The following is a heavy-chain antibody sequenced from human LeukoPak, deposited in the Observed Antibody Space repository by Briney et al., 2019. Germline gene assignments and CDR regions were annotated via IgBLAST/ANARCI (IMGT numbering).Heavy chain of an antibody. J-gene: IGHJ5*02. CDR3: ARDPIGSRWELPQNWFDP. D-gene: IGHD1-26*01. Sequence: PSETLSLTCTVSGGSISSYYWSWIRQPPGKGLEWIGYIYYSGSTNYNPSLKSRVAISVDTSKNQFSLNLNSVTAADTAVYYCARDPIGSRWELPQNWFDPWGQGTLVTVSS. CDR2: IYYSGST. V-gene: IGHV4-59*01. CDR1: GGSISSYY.